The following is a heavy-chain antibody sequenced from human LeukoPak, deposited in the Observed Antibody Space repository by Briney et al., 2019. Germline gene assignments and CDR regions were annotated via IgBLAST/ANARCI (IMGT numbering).Heavy chain of an antibody. V-gene: IGHV4-39*07. D-gene: IGHD1-26*01. CDR2: IYYSGST. CDR3: ASHRESYDY. J-gene: IGHJ4*02. Sequence: KPSGTLSLTCTVSGGSISSSSYYWGWIRQPQGKGLEWIGSIYYSGSTYYNPSLKSRVTISVDTSKNQFSLKLSSVTAADTAVYYCASHRESYDYWGQGTLVTVSS. CDR1: GGSISSSSYY.